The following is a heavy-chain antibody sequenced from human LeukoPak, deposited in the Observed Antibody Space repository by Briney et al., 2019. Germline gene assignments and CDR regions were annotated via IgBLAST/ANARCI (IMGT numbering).Heavy chain of an antibody. J-gene: IGHJ4*02. CDR3: ARPIFTSGWDAFGY. CDR2: IYSGGSA. D-gene: IGHD2-2*01. CDR1: GLTVSSNY. Sequence: GGSLRLSCAASGLTVSSNYMSWVRQAPGRGLEWVSIIYSGGSAYYVDSVRGRFTISRDNSKNTLYLQMNSLRAEDTAVYYCARPIFTSGWDAFGYWGQGSLVIVSS. V-gene: IGHV3-53*01.